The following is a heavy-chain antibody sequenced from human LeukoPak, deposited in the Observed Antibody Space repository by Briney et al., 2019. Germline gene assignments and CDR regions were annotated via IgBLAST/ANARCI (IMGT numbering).Heavy chain of an antibody. D-gene: IGHD3-10*01. CDR2: INPNSGGT. V-gene: IGHV1-2*02. J-gene: IGHJ4*02. Sequence: GASVNVSCKASGYTFTGYYMHWVRQARGQGLEWMGWINPNSGGTNYAQKFHGRVTMTRDTSISTASMELSRLRSDDTAVYYCARVALLWFGDHGYFDYWGQGTLVTVSS. CDR1: GYTFTGYY. CDR3: ARVALLWFGDHGYFDY.